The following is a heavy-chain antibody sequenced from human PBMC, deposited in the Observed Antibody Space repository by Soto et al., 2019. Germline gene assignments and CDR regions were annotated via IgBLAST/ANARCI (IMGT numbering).Heavy chain of an antibody. CDR3: TRGPPRVQWFDP. J-gene: IGHJ5*02. CDR2: IYFTGST. V-gene: IGHV4-61*01. CDR1: GGAVSSGTYY. Sequence: SETLSLTCTVPGGAVSSGTYYWSWIRQPPGKGLEWIGHIYFTGSTNYNPSLKSRVTVSLDTSRNQFSLKLSSVTAADTAVYYCTRGPPRVQWFDPWGLGTLVTVSS.